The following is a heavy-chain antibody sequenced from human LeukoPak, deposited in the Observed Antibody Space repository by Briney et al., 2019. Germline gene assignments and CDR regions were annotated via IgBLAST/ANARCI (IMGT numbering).Heavy chain of an antibody. CDR3: AKTVVPASPVPGVSY. V-gene: IGHV3-23*01. CDR2: ISGSGGST. Sequence: SGGSLRLSCAASGFTFSSYGMHWVRQAPGKGLEWVSAISGSGGSTYYADSVKGRFTISRDNSKNTLYLQMNSLRAEDTAVYYCAKTVVPASPVPGVSYWGQGTLVTVSS. CDR1: GFTFSSYG. J-gene: IGHJ4*02. D-gene: IGHD2-2*01.